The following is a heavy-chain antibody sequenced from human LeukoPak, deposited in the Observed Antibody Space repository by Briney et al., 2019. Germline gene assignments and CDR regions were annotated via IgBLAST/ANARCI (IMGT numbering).Heavy chain of an antibody. CDR2: ISSNSSYI. CDR1: GFTFTFFN. Sequence: GGSLRLSCAASGFTFTFFNMNWVRQAPGKGLEWVSSISSNSSYIFYGDSVKGRFTISRDNAKNSVYLHMNSLRAEDTAVYYCARYCSSSTCYGLLGGYYYMDVWGKGTTVTVSS. CDR3: ARYCSSSTCYGLLGGYYYMDV. D-gene: IGHD2-2*01. J-gene: IGHJ6*03. V-gene: IGHV3-21*01.